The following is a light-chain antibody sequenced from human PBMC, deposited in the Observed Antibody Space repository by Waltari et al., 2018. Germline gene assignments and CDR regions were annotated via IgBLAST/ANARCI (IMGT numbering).Light chain of an antibody. J-gene: IGKJ4*01. V-gene: IGKV1-39*01. CDR1: QSIAND. CDR3: QQSYTTLT. Sequence: DVQITQSPSSLSASVGDRVTITCRASQSIANDLNWYQQKPGKVPKLLIYAASSLHSGVPSRFSGSGSGTEFTLTITNLQPEDFATYYCQQSYTTLTFGGGTKVE. CDR2: AAS.